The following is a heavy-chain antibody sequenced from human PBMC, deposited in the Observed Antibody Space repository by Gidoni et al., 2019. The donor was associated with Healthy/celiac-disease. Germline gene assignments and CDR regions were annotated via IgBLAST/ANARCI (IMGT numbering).Heavy chain of an antibody. V-gene: IGHV3-30*18. CDR1: GLTFSSYG. Sequence: QVQLVESGGGVVQPGRSLRLSCAASGLTFSSYGMHWVRQAPGKGLEWVAFISYDGSNKYYADSVKGRFTISRDNSKNTLYLQMNSLRAEDTAVYYCAKEAEYCSGGSCYSGGLVYWGQGTLVTVSS. CDR2: ISYDGSNK. J-gene: IGHJ4*02. D-gene: IGHD2-15*01. CDR3: AKEAEYCSGGSCYSGGLVY.